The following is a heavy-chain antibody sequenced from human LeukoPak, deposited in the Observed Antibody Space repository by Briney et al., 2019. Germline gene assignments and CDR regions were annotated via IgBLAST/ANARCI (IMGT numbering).Heavy chain of an antibody. CDR2: IIPIFGTA. CDR3: ASSRTNYDLDY. Sequence: GASVKVSCKASGGTFSSYAISWVRQAPGQGLEWMGGIIPIFGTANYAQKFQGRVTITADKSTSTAYMELSSLRSEDTAVYYCASSRTNYDLDYWGQGTLVTVSS. V-gene: IGHV1-69*06. J-gene: IGHJ4*02. D-gene: IGHD3-3*01. CDR1: GGTFSSYA.